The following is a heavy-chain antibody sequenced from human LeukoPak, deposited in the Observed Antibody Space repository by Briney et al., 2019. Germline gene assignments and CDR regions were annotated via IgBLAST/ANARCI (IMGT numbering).Heavy chain of an antibody. D-gene: IGHD3-9*01. V-gene: IGHV1-18*01. CDR2: ISTYNGNT. CDR1: GYTFTSHG. J-gene: IGHJ4*02. Sequence: VASVKVSCKASGYTFTSHGISWVRQAPGQGLEWMGWISTYNGNTNYAQKLQGRVSMTTDTSTSTAYMDLSRLRSDDTAVYYCARVTGRHFDWLPYFDYWGQGTLATVSS. CDR3: ARVTGRHFDWLPYFDY.